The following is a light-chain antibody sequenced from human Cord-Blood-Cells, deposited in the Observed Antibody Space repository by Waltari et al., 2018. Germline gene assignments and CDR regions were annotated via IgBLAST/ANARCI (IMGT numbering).Light chain of an antibody. Sequence: QSALTQPASVSGSPGQSITISCTGTSSDVGGYNYVSWYQQHPGKAPKPMIYEVSNRPSGVSNRFSGSKSGNTASLTISGLQAEDEADYDCSSYTSSSTVVFGGGTKLTVL. V-gene: IGLV2-14*01. CDR2: EVS. CDR1: SSDVGGYNY. CDR3: SSYTSSSTVV. J-gene: IGLJ2*01.